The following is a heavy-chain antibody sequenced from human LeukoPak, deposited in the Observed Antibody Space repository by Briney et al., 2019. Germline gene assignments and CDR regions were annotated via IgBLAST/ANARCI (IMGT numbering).Heavy chain of an antibody. V-gene: IGHV1-18*04. CDR1: GYTFTSYG. J-gene: IGHJ4*02. D-gene: IGHD2/OR15-2a*01. CDR2: ISAYNGNT. CDR3: ARAIEQEYY. Sequence: ASVKVSFKASGYTFTSYGISWVGQAPGQGVEWMGWISAYNGNTNYAQKLQGRVTITTDTSTSTAYMELRSLRSDDTAVYYCARAIEQEYYWGQGTLVTVSS.